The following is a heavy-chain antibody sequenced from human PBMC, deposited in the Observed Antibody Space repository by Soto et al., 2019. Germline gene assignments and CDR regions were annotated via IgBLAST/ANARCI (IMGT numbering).Heavy chain of an antibody. CDR2: IYYSGST. CDR3: ARGGGSYSSGDYYYYGMDV. Sequence: SETLSLTCTVSGGSVSSGSYYWSWIRQPPGKGLEWIGYIYYSGSTNYNPSLKSRVTISVDTSKNQFSLKLSSVTAADTAVYYCARGGGSYSSGDYYYYGMDVWGQGTTVTVSS. V-gene: IGHV4-61*01. CDR1: GGSVSSGSYY. D-gene: IGHD1-26*01. J-gene: IGHJ6*02.